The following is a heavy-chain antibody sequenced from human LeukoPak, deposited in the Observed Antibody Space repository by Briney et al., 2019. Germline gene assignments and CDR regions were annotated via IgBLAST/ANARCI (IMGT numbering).Heavy chain of an antibody. CDR3: AKDLYSSSTSCPDY. D-gene: IGHD2-2*01. CDR1: GFTFSSYA. J-gene: IGHJ4*02. V-gene: IGHV3-23*01. CDR2: ISGSGGST. Sequence: GGSLRLSCAASGFTFSSYAMSWVRQAPGKGLEWVSAISGSGGSTYYADSVKGRFTISRDNSKNTLYLQMNSLRAEDTAVYYCAKDLYSSSTSCPDYWGQGTLVTVSS.